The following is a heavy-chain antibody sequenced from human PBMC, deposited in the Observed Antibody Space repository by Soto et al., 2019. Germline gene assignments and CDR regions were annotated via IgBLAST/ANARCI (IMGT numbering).Heavy chain of an antibody. V-gene: IGHV1-2*02. CDR3: SIVPTTIFGVVIITPSNYYYGMDG. CDR1: GYTFTGYY. D-gene: IGHD3-3*01. Sequence: ASVKVSCKASGYTFTGYYMHWVRQAPGRGLEWMGWINPNSGGTNYAQKFQGRVTMTRHTSISTAYMELSRLRSDDTALYYCSIVPTTIFGVVIITPSNYYYGMDGSGQGNTVTVCS. CDR2: INPNSGGT. J-gene: IGHJ6*02.